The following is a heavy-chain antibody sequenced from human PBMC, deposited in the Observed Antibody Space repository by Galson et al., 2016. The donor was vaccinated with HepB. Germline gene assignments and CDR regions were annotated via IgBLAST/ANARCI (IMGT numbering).Heavy chain of an antibody. CDR1: AFSFSSYS. Sequence: SLRLFCAASAFSFSSYSMNWVRQAPGKGLEWISYISSTRTIAYYADSVKGRFTISRDNAKNSLYLQMDRLRDDYTAVYYCARKSPFGPFDYWGHGTLVSVSS. D-gene: IGHD2/OR15-2a*01. CDR3: ARKSPFGPFDY. V-gene: IGHV3-48*02. J-gene: IGHJ4*01. CDR2: ISSTRTIA.